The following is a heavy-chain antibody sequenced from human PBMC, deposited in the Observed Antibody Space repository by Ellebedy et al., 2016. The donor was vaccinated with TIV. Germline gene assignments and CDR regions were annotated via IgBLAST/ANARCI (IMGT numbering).Heavy chain of an antibody. CDR3: ARPAASYSSSWHDFDC. D-gene: IGHD6-13*01. J-gene: IGHJ4*02. CDR2: ISSSGTYI. CDR1: GFTFSSFT. V-gene: IGHV3-21*01. Sequence: GESLKISCAASGFTFSSFTMNWVRQAPGKGLEWVSSISSSGTYIHNTDSVKGRFTISRDNAENSLYLQMNSLRVEDTAVYYCARPAASYSSSWHDFDCWGQGTLVTVSS.